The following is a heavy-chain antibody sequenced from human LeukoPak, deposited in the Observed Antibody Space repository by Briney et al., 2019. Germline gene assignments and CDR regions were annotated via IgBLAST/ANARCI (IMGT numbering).Heavy chain of an antibody. CDR1: GYTFTGYY. D-gene: IGHD3-3*01. Sequence: ASVKVSCKASGYTFTGYYMHWVRHAPGQGLEWMGWINPNSGGTNYAQKFQGRVTMTRDTSISTAYMELSRLRSDDTAVYYCARSRPGYDYDFWSGYYDYWGQGTLVTVSS. V-gene: IGHV1-2*02. CDR3: ARSRPGYDYDFWSGYYDY. CDR2: INPNSGGT. J-gene: IGHJ4*02.